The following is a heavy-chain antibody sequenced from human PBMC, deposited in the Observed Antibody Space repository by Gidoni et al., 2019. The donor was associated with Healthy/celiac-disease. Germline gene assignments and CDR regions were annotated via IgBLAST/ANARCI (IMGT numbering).Heavy chain of an antibody. D-gene: IGHD4-17*01. Sequence: EVQLVQSGAEVNKPGESLRLSCKGSGYSFTSYWISWVRQMPGKALEWLGRIEPSDSYTNYSPSCQGHVTISADKAISTAYLQWSSLKASDTAMYYCARHSTVTDHDYWGQGTLVTVSS. CDR1: GYSFTSYW. J-gene: IGHJ4*02. CDR3: ARHSTVTDHDY. CDR2: IEPSDSYT. V-gene: IGHV5-10-1*03.